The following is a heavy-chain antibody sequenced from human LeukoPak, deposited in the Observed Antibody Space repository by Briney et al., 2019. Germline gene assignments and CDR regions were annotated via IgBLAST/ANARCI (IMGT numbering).Heavy chain of an antibody. CDR3: AATFGGVIVSFDY. V-gene: IGHV4-31*03. Sequence: SETLSLTCTVSGGPISSGGYYWSWIRQHPGKGLEWIGYIYYSGSTYYNPSLKSRVTISVDTSKNQFSLKLSSVTAADTAVYYCAATFGGVIVSFDYWGQGTLATVSS. D-gene: IGHD3-16*02. J-gene: IGHJ4*02. CDR2: IYYSGST. CDR1: GGPISSGGYY.